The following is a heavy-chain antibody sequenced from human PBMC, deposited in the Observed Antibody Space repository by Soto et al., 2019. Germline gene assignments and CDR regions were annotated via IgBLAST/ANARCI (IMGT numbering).Heavy chain of an antibody. J-gene: IGHJ4*02. Sequence: SETLSLTCTVSGGSISSSSYYWGWIRQPPGKGLEWIGSIYYSGSTYYNPSLKSRVTISVDTSKNQFSLKLSSVTAADTAVYYCARHGITGTNAPRDHFDCWGQGTLGTVSS. V-gene: IGHV4-39*01. CDR3: ARHGITGTNAPRDHFDC. D-gene: IGHD1-7*01. CDR1: GGSISSSSYY. CDR2: IYYSGST.